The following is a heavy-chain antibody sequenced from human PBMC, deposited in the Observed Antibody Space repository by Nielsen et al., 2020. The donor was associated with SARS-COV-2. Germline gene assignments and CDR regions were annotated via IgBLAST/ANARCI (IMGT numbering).Heavy chain of an antibody. J-gene: IGHJ6*02. CDR2: IYPGDSDT. CDR3: ARSTKYYDFWSGRQSGYYYYGMDV. Sequence: VRQMPGKGLEWMGIIYPGDSDTRYSPSFQGQVTISADKSISTAYLQWSSLKASDIAMYYCARSTKYYDFWSGRQSGYYYYGMDVWGQGTTVTVSS. V-gene: IGHV5-51*01. D-gene: IGHD3-3*01.